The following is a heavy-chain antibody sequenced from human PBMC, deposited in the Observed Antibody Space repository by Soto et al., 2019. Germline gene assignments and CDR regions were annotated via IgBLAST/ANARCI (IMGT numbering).Heavy chain of an antibody. CDR1: GFSFRSYA. CDR3: LRRTYSTKAGRLASIHH. V-gene: IGHV3-33*08. Sequence: PGGSLRLSCAASGFSFRSYAMHWVRQAPGKGLEWVAVIWYDGVNKYYADSVKGRFTISRDNSNNTLYVQMNSLKAEDTAVYYCLRRTYSTKAGRLASIHHWGPGTLVTVSS. D-gene: IGHD2-21*01. CDR2: IWYDGVNK. J-gene: IGHJ4*02.